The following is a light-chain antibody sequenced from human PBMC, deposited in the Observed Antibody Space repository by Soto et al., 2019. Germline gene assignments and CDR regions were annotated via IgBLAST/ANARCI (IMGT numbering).Light chain of an antibody. CDR3: QQSYSTPMWT. J-gene: IGKJ1*01. Sequence: DIQMTQSPSSLSASVGDRVTITCRASQSISSYFNWYQQKPGKAPKLLIYAASSLQSGDPSRFSGSGSGTDFTLTISSLQPEDFATYYCQQSYSTPMWTFGQGTKVEIK. CDR1: QSISSY. CDR2: AAS. V-gene: IGKV1-39*01.